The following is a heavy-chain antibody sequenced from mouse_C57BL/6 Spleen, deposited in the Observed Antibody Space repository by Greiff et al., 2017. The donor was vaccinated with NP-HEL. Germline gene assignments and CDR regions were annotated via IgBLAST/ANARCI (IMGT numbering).Heavy chain of an antibody. Sequence: EVKLVESGGDLVKPGGSLKLSCAASGFTFSSYGMSWVRQTPDKRLEWVATISSGGSYTYYPDSVKGRFTISRDNAKNTLYLQMSSLKSEDTAMYYCARHDDYDVNWFAYWGQGTLVTVSA. CDR3: ARHDDYDVNWFAY. D-gene: IGHD2-4*01. J-gene: IGHJ3*01. V-gene: IGHV5-6*01. CDR2: ISSGGSYT. CDR1: GFTFSSYG.